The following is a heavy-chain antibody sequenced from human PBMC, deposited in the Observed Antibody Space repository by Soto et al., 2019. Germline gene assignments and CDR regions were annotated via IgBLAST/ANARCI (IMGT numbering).Heavy chain of an antibody. CDR1: GGTFSSYA. D-gene: IGHD3-22*01. V-gene: IGHV1-69*13. J-gene: IGHJ6*02. CDR3: ARDYYDSSGYLQPYYYYGMDV. CDR2: IIPIFGTA. Sequence: ASVKVSCKASGGTFSSYAISWVRQAPGQGLEWMGGIIPIFGTANYAQKFQGRVTITADESTSTAYMELSSLRSEDTAVYYCARDYYDSSGYLQPYYYYGMDVWGQGTTVTVSS.